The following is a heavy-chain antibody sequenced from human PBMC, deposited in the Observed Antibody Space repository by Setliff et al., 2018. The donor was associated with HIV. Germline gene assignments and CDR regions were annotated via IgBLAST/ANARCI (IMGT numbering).Heavy chain of an antibody. D-gene: IGHD5-18*01. CDR3: AKVAGSWIQLWLAP. J-gene: IGHJ5*02. V-gene: IGHV3-30*07. CDR2: ISYDGSNE. Sequence: SCKASGYTFTGYYMHWVRQAPGKGLEWVAVISYDGSNEYYADSVRGRFTISRDNSKNTLYLQMNSLRAEDTAVYYCAKVAGSWIQLWLAPWGQGTLVTVSS. CDR1: GYTFTGYY.